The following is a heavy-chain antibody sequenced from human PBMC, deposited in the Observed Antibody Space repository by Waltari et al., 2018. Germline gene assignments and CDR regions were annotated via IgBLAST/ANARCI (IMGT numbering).Heavy chain of an antibody. D-gene: IGHD1-1*01. J-gene: IGHJ4*02. CDR1: GFTFSSYG. CDR2: IWYDGSNK. Sequence: QVQLVESGGGVVQPGRSLRLSCAASGFTFSSYGMHWVRKVPGKGLEWVAVIWYDGSNKYYADSVKGRFTISRDNSKNTLYLQMNSLRAEDTAVYYCASGLGYMDYWGQGTLVTVSS. V-gene: IGHV3-33*01. CDR3: ASGLGYMDY.